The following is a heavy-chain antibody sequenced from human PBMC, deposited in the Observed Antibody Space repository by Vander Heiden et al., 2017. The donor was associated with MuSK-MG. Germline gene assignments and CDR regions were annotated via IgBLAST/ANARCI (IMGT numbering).Heavy chain of an antibody. D-gene: IGHD5-18*01. CDR2: ISGSGGST. CDR1: GFTFSSYA. Sequence: EVQLLESGGGLVQPGGSLSLSCAASGFTFSSYAMSWVRQAPGKGLEWVSAISGSGGSTYDADSVKGRFTISRDNSKNTLYLQMNRMRAEDTAVYYCAKGGYSSHFDYWGQGTLVTVSS. V-gene: IGHV3-23*01. J-gene: IGHJ4*02. CDR3: AKGGYSSHFDY.